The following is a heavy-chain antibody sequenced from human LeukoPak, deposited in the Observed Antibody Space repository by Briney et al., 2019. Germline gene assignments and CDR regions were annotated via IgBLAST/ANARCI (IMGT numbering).Heavy chain of an antibody. Sequence: SETLSLTCTVSGGSISSYYWGWIRQSPGKGLEWIGSIFHSGSTYYNPSLKSRVTISVDTSKNQFSLKLSSVTAADTAVYYCARGVRGVIITGAFDIWGQGTMVTVSS. D-gene: IGHD3-10*01. V-gene: IGHV4-39*07. J-gene: IGHJ3*02. CDR1: GGSISSYY. CDR2: IFHSGST. CDR3: ARGVRGVIITGAFDI.